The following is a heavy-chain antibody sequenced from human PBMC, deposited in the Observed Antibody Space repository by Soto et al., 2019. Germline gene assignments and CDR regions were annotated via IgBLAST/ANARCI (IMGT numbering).Heavy chain of an antibody. D-gene: IGHD5-12*01. CDR1: GFTFSSYA. V-gene: IGHV3-30*18. CDR2: ISYDGTNK. Sequence: QVHLVESGGGVVQPGKSLRLSCAVSGFTFSSYAIHWVRQAPGRGLEWVAVISYDGTNKYYGESVKGRFIISRDNSKNTLSLQMNSLRPEDTAVYYCAKDRSWGSEGYDSLFDQWGQGTLVTVSS. J-gene: IGHJ4*02. CDR3: AKDRSWGSEGYDSLFDQ.